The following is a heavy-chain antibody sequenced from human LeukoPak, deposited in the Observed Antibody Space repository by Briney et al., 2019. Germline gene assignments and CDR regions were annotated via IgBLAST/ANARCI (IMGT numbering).Heavy chain of an antibody. Sequence: PGGSLRLSCAASGFTFSSYSMSWVRQAPGKGLEWVSSISSSSTYIYYADSVKGRFTISRDNAKNSLYLQMNSLRAEDTAVYYCARGPDRRYFDLWGRGTLVTVSS. CDR1: GFTFSSYS. J-gene: IGHJ2*01. V-gene: IGHV3-21*01. CDR3: ARGPDRRYFDL. D-gene: IGHD3-22*01. CDR2: ISSSSTYI.